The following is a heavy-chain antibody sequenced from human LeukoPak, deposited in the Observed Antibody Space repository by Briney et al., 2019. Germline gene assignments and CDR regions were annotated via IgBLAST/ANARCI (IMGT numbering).Heavy chain of an antibody. CDR1: SASISSSPYY. CDR2: ISYSGTT. Sequence: SETLSLTCTVSSASISSSPYYWGWFRQSPGKGLEWIGSISYSGTTYYNPSLKSRVTISVDTSKNHFSLKLSSVTAADTAVYYCAANSADYNTLGSSYKVWGQGTLVTASS. CDR3: AANSADYNTLGSSYKV. J-gene: IGHJ4*02. V-gene: IGHV4-39*02. D-gene: IGHD3-10*01.